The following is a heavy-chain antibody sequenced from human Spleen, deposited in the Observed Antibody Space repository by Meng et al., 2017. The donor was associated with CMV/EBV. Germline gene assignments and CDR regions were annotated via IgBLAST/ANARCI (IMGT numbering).Heavy chain of an antibody. CDR2: INPNNGDT. CDR3: ARVKVGARGRYYYGMDV. CDR1: GYIFTKYG. V-gene: IGHV1-2*02. J-gene: IGHJ6*02. D-gene: IGHD2-2*01. Sequence: ASVKVSCKASGYIFTKYGVNWMRQAPGQGPEWMGWINPNNGDTNYAQKFQGRVTMTRDTSISTAYMDLSRLRSDDTAVYYCARVKVGARGRYYYGMDVWGQGTTVTVSS.